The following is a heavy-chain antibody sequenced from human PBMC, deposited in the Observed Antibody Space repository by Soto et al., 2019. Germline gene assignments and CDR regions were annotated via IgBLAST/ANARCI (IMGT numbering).Heavy chain of an antibody. V-gene: IGHV1-18*01. J-gene: IGHJ6*03. CDR1: GYTFTSYG. D-gene: IGHD2-2*01. Sequence: ASVKVSCKASGYTFTSYGISWVRQAPGQGLEWMGWISAYNGNTNYAQKLQGRVTMTTDTSTSTAYMELRSLRSDDTAVYYCARSTSTLYYYYYYMDVWGKGTTVTVS. CDR2: ISAYNGNT. CDR3: ARSTSTLYYYYYYMDV.